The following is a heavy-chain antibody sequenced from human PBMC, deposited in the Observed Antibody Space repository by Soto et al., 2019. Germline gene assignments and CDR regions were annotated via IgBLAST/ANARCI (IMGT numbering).Heavy chain of an antibody. CDR1: GLTFSSYA. V-gene: IGHV3-23*01. Sequence: EVQLLESGGGLVQPGGSLRLSCAASGLTFSSYAMSWVRQAPGKGLEWVSGISGGGGTTYYADSVKGRFTISRDNSKNTLYMQVNSLRAEDTTVYYCVAYGPRNSYNILGAFDIWGQGTMVTVSS. D-gene: IGHD3-10*01. CDR2: ISGGGGTT. CDR3: VAYGPRNSYNILGAFDI. J-gene: IGHJ3*02.